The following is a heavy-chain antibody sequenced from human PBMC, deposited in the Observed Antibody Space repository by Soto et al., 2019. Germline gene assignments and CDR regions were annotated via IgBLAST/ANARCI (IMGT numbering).Heavy chain of an antibody. CDR1: GFTVSTYT. Sequence: GGSLRLSCSASGFTVSTYTMGWVRLAPGKGLEWVSTIFSGGVGTKYADSVKGRFTISRDNSKNTLYLQMNSLRAEDTAVYYCAKVPAPPWCWFDPWGQGTLVTVSS. V-gene: IGHV3-23*05. D-gene: IGHD2-2*01. CDR2: IFSGGVGT. J-gene: IGHJ5*02. CDR3: AKVPAPPWCWFDP.